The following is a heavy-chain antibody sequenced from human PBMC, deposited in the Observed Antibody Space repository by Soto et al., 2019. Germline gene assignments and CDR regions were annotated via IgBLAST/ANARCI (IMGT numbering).Heavy chain of an antibody. D-gene: IGHD3-10*01. CDR1: GYSFTRYW. CDR3: ARLQWLGGYYYYCYGIDV. Sequence: GESLKISCKGSGYSFTRYWTGWVRQMPGKGLEWMGIIYPGDSDTRYTPSLQGQVTISADKSISTAYLQWSSLKASDTAMYYCARLQWLGGYYYYCYGIDVWGQVTTVTVSS. J-gene: IGHJ6*02. V-gene: IGHV5-51*01. CDR2: IYPGDSDT.